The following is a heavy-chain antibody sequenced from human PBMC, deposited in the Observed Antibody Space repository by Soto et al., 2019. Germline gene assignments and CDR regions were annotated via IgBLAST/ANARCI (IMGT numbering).Heavy chain of an antibody. CDR3: SRKEWLPPGGGGTEPLDI. V-gene: IGHV1-46*03. CDR2: INPNGGST. CDR1: GYSFTSQY. Sequence: QVQLVQSGAEVEKPGASVKISCKASGYSFTSQYVHWVRQAPGQGLEWMGIINPNGGSTTYAQKFRGRVIMTGDTPTSTIHMGRSSLTSEGTAVYSFSRKEWLPPGGGGTEPLDIWGQGTMVTVAS. J-gene: IGHJ3*02. D-gene: IGHD3-3*01.